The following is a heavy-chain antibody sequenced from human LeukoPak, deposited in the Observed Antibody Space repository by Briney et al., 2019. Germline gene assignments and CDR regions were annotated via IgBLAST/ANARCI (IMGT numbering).Heavy chain of an antibody. V-gene: IGHV1-18*01. CDR3: ATHSLVPAAIGMDV. J-gene: IGHJ6*02. Sequence: ASVKVSCKASGYTFTSYGIIWVRQAPGQGLEWMGWISAYNGNTNYAQKLQGRVTMTTDTSTSTAYMELRSLRSDDTAVYYCATHSLVPAAIGMDVWGQGTTVTVSS. CDR1: GYTFTSYG. D-gene: IGHD2-2*02. CDR2: ISAYNGNT.